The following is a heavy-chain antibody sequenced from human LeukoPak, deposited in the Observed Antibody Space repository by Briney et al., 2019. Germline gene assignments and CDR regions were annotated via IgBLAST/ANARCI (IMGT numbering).Heavy chain of an antibody. D-gene: IGHD4-17*01. CDR3: ARRSLNNYGHYY. Sequence: KTSETLSLTCTVSGGSISSSSYSWTWIRQPPGKGLEWIGSIHYDGNTYYKPSLRSRVTISVDTSNQFSLRLSSATAADTATYYCARRSLNNYGHYYWGQGTLVTVSS. CDR1: GGSISSSSYS. J-gene: IGHJ4*02. V-gene: IGHV4-39*01. CDR2: IHYDGNT.